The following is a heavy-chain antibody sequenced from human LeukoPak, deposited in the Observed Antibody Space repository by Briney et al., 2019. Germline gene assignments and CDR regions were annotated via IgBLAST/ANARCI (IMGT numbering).Heavy chain of an antibody. V-gene: IGHV1-46*01. Sequence: ASVKVSCKASGYTFTSYAITWVRQAPGQGLEWMGIINPRGGSTSYTQKFQGRVTMTRDTSTSTVYMELSSLRSEDTAVYYCARVKSYYYDTSDKDAFDIWGQGTMVTVSS. CDR3: ARVKSYYYDTSDKDAFDI. CDR2: INPRGGST. D-gene: IGHD3-22*01. CDR1: GYTFTSYA. J-gene: IGHJ3*02.